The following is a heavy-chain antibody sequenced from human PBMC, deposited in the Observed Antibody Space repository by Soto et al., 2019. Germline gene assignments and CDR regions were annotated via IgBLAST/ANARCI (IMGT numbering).Heavy chain of an antibody. CDR2: VHYSGST. CDR1: GGFIRWEVHD. CDR3: ARGTLLSFRRLHP. V-gene: IGHV4-39*01. D-gene: IGHD2-21*02. J-gene: IGHJ5*02. Sequence: SEDPSHSNTGSGGFIRWEVHDLGRIPLPPGKGLEWIATVHYSGSTYYTPSLKNRVTISADTSKNQFSLRLNSVTAADTAVYYCARGTLLSFRRLHPWGQGTLVSVS.